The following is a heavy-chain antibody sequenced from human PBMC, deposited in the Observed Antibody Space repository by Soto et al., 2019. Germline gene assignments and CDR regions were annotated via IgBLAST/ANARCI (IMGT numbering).Heavy chain of an antibody. Sequence: QVQLVESGVGVVQPGRSLRLYCAASGFTFSSYAMHWVRQAPGKGLEWVAVISYDGSNKYYADSVKGRFTISRDNSKNTLYLQMNSLRAEDTAVYYCASDPSSSWSLTFDYWGQGTLVTVSS. CDR2: ISYDGSNK. CDR3: ASDPSSSWSLTFDY. CDR1: GFTFSSYA. V-gene: IGHV3-30-3*01. J-gene: IGHJ4*02. D-gene: IGHD6-13*01.